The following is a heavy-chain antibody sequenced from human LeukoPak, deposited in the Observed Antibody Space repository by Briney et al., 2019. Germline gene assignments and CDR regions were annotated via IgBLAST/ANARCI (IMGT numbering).Heavy chain of an antibody. CDR1: GFTFSSYG. CDR3: AKPAPGYSSSWYFGFGY. D-gene: IGHD6-13*01. CDR2: IWYDGSNK. J-gene: IGHJ4*02. V-gene: IGHV3-33*06. Sequence: GRSLRLSCAASGFTFSSYGMHWVRQAPGKGLEWVAVIWYDGSNKYYADSVKGRFTISRDNSKNTLYLQMNSLRAEDTAVYYCAKPAPGYSSSWYFGFGYWGQGTLATVSS.